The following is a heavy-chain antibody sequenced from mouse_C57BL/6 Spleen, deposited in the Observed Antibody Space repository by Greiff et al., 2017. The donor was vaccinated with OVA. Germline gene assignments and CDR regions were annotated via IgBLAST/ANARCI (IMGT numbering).Heavy chain of an antibody. V-gene: IGHV1-69*01. J-gene: IGHJ4*01. D-gene: IGHD2-5*01. CDR2: IDPSDSYT. CDR3: ARSSNYVDYAMDY. Sequence: VQLQQSGAELVMPGASVKLSCKASGYTFTSYWMHWVKQRPGQGLEWIGEIDPSDSYTNYNQKFKGKSTLTVDKSSSTAYMQLSSLTSEDSAVYYCARSSNYVDYAMDYWGQGTSVTVSS. CDR1: GYTFTSYW.